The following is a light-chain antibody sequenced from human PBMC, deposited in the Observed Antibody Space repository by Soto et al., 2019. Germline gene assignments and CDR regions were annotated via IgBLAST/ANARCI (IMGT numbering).Light chain of an antibody. CDR2: LGS. J-gene: IGKJ2*01. CDR1: QSLLHSNGYNY. V-gene: IGKV2-28*01. CDR3: MQALQTPPYT. Sequence: DIVMTQSPLSLPVTPGEPASISCRSSQSLLHSNGYNYLDWYLQKPGQSPQLLIYLGSNRASGVPDRFSGSGSRTDFTLKISRVEAEDVGVYYCMQALQTPPYTFGRWTKLEIK.